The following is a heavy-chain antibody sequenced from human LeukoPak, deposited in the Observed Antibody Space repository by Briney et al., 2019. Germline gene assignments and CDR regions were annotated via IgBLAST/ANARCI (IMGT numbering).Heavy chain of an antibody. CDR3: ARDMVRGEGYYYYYMDV. J-gene: IGHJ6*03. CDR1: GYSISSGYY. Sequence: SETLSLTCTVSGYSISSGYYWGWIRQPPGKGLEWIGIIYHSGRTYYNPSLKSRVTISIDTSKNQFSLKLSSVTAADTAVYYCARDMVRGEGYYYYYMDVWGKGTTVTISS. CDR2: IYHSGRT. V-gene: IGHV4-38-2*02. D-gene: IGHD3-10*01.